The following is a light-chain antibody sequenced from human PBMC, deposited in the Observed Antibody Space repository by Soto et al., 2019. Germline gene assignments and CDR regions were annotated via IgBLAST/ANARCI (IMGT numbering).Light chain of an antibody. J-gene: IGLJ1*01. CDR3: QSYDSSLSGYV. V-gene: IGLV1-40*01. CDR2: GNS. CDR1: SSNIGAGYD. Sequence: QSVLTQPPSVSGAPGQRGTISCTGSSSNIGAGYDVHWYQQLPGTATKVLIYGNSNRPSGVPDRFSGSKSGTSASLAITGLQAEDEADYYCQSYDSSLSGYVFGTGTKLTVL.